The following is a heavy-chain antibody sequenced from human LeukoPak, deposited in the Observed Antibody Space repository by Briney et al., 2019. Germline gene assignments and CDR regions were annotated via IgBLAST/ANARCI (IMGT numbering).Heavy chain of an antibody. CDR3: ARDGCRSTSCYWGYYYYGVDV. CDR2: INSYGTNT. D-gene: IGHD2-2*01. V-gene: IGHV3-23*01. Sequence: GGSLRLSCAASGFTFSAYAMTWVRQAPGKGLEWVSAINSYGTNTYDAASVKGRFTISRDNSKNTLYLQMNSLRAEDTAVYYCARDGCRSTSCYWGYYYYGVDVWGQGTTVTVSS. CDR1: GFTFSAYA. J-gene: IGHJ6*02.